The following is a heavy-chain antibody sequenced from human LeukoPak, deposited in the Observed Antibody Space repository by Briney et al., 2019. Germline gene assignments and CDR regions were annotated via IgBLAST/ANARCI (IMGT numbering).Heavy chain of an antibody. Sequence: PGGSLRLSCAASGFTFSTYNILWARQTPGKGLEWLFYITSGGDAAHSADSVKDRFTFSRDNAKNSVYLQMNSLGVEDTGVYYCARVGSRGDWFDYWGQGTRVSVSS. CDR2: ITSGGDAA. V-gene: IGHV3-48*01. CDR3: ARVGSRGDWFDY. CDR1: GFTFSTYN. D-gene: IGHD1-26*01. J-gene: IGHJ5*01.